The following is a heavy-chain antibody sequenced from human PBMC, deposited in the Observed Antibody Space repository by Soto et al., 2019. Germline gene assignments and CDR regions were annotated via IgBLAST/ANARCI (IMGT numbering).Heavy chain of an antibody. V-gene: IGHV3-74*01. CDR2: IKSDGRSA. CDR3: ASRCASTFTPRPFDY. D-gene: IGHD2-15*01. Sequence: EVQLVESGGGLVQPGGSLRLSCAASGFAFTSYSMHWVRQAPGKGLEWVERIKSDGRSADYEDTVRGRFTISRANARNTLYLQMSSLSAEDSTFYYCASRCASTFTPRPFDYGGQGALVTVSS. J-gene: IGHJ4*02. CDR1: GFAFTSYS.